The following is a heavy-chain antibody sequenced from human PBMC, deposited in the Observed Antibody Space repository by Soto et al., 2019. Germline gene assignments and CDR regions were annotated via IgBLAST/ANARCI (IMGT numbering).Heavy chain of an antibody. CDR3: ARNSGTFVTSSRVFHF. V-gene: IGHV3-23*01. CDR2: ISGSGDST. J-gene: IGHJ4*02. Sequence: GGSLRLSCAASGFTFSTFAMSWVRQTPGKGLDWVSSISGSGDSTNYAASVEGRFTVSRDNSKNTLYLQMNNLRAGDTAIYYCARNSGTFVTSSRVFHFWGRGTLVTVSS. CDR1: GFTFSTFA. D-gene: IGHD3-10*01.